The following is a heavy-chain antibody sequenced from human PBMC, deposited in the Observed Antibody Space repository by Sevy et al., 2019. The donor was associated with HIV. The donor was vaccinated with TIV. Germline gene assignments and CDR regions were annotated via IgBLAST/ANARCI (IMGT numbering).Heavy chain of an antibody. D-gene: IGHD6-13*01. CDR3: ATGRSGYSSSWYVRDYYYGMDV. V-gene: IGHV1-24*01. Sequence: ASVKVSCKVSGYTLTELSMHWVRQAPGKGLEWMGGFDPEDGETIYAQKFQGRVTMTGDTSTDTAYMELSRLRSEDTAVYYCATGRSGYSSSWYVRDYYYGMDVWGQGTTVTVSS. CDR1: GYTLTELS. J-gene: IGHJ6*02. CDR2: FDPEDGET.